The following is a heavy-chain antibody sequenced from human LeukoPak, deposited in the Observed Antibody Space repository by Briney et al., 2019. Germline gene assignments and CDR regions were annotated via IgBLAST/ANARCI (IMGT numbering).Heavy chain of an antibody. CDR1: GFTFSSYG. J-gene: IGHJ4*02. CDR3: AKLGGFGEFHFDY. Sequence: GGSLRLSCAASGFTFSSYGMSWVRQAPGKGLEWVSAISGSGGSTYYADSVKGRFTISRDNSKNTLYLQMNSLRAEDTAVYYCAKLGGFGEFHFDYWGQGTLVTVSS. CDR2: ISGSGGST. V-gene: IGHV3-23*01. D-gene: IGHD3-10*01.